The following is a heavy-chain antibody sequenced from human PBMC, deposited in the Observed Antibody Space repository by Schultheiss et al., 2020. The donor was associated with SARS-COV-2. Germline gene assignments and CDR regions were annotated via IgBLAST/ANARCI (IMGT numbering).Heavy chain of an antibody. Sequence: GGSLRLSCAASGFTFSYYYMSGVRQAPGKGLEWVSAISGSGGSTYYADSVKGRFTISRDNSKNTLYLQMNSLRAEDTAVYYCAKSFIAAARGWGQGTLVTVSS. CDR1: GFTFSYYY. D-gene: IGHD6-13*01. CDR3: AKSFIAAARG. J-gene: IGHJ4*02. CDR2: ISGSGGST. V-gene: IGHV3-23*01.